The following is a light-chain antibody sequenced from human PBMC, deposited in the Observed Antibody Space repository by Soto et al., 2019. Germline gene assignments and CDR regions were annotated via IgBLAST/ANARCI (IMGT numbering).Light chain of an antibody. CDR2: AAS. Sequence: DIQMTQSPSSLSASVGDRVTITCRASQSINSYLNWYQQKPGKAPKLLIYAASSLQSGVPSRFSASGSGTDFTFTISSLQPEDIATYYCQHCHSLPLTFGQGTRLEI. V-gene: IGKV1-39*01. CDR1: QSINSY. J-gene: IGKJ5*01. CDR3: QHCHSLPLT.